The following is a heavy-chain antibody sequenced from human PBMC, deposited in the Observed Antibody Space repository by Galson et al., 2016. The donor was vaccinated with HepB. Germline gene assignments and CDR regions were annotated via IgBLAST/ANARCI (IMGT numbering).Heavy chain of an antibody. J-gene: IGHJ4*02. CDR1: GFSLSTSGVG. CDR2: VFWDDDR. V-gene: IGHV2-5*02. CDR3: AHRLVTSSWCLFDY. D-gene: IGHD6-13*01. Sequence: PALVKPTQTLTLTCTFSGFSLSTSGVGVGWIRQPSGKALEWLALVFWDDDRRYSPSLKNRLTITKYTSRNQVVLTMTNMDPVDTATYYCAHRLVTSSWCLFDYWGQGTLVTVSS.